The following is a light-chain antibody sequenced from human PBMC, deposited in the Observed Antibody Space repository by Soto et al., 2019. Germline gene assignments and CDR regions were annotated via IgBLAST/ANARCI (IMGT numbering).Light chain of an antibody. V-gene: IGLV1-44*01. CDR3: AAWDDSLNGVV. Sequence: QSVLTQPPSASGTPGQRVTISCSGSSSNIGSNTVNWYQQLPGTAPKLLIYSNNHRPSGVPDRFSGSKSGTSASLAISGLQSEXXXDYYCAAWDDSLNGVVFGGGTKL. J-gene: IGLJ2*01. CDR1: SSNIGSNT. CDR2: SNN.